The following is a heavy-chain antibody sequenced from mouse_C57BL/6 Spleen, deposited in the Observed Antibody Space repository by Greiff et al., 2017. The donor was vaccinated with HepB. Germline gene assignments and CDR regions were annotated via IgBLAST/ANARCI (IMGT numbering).Heavy chain of an antibody. D-gene: IGHD1-1*01. V-gene: IGHV1-55*01. J-gene: IGHJ2*01. Sequence: QVQLQQPGAELVKPGASVKMSCKASGYTFTSYWITWVKQRPGQGLEWIGDIYPGSGSTNYTEKFKSKATLTVDTSSSTAYMQLISLTSEDSAVYYCARSPNYYGSTDYFDYWGQGTTLTVSS. CDR1: GYTFTSYW. CDR2: IYPGSGST. CDR3: ARSPNYYGSTDYFDY.